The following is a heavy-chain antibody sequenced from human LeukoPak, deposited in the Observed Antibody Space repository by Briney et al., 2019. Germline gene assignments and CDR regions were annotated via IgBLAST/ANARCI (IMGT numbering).Heavy chain of an antibody. CDR3: ASGHGSVHDALDI. V-gene: IGHV1-2*04. J-gene: IGHJ3*02. Sequence: ASVTVSCKASGYTFTGYYMHWVRQAPGQGLEWMGWINPNSGGTNYAQKFQGWVTMTRDTSISTAYMELSRLRSDDTAVYYCASGHGSVHDALDIWGQGTMVTVSS. D-gene: IGHD3-10*01. CDR1: GYTFTGYY. CDR2: INPNSGGT.